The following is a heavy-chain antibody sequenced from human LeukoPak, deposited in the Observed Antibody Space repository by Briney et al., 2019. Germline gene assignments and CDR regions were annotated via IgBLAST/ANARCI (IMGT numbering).Heavy chain of an antibody. V-gene: IGHV3-23*01. CDR2: ISGSGGST. CDR3: ASTYYYDSSGYRHYFDY. Sequence: GGSLRLSCAASGFTLSSYAMSWVRQAPGKGLEWVSAISGSGGSTYYADSVKGRFTISRDNSKNTLYLQMNSLRAEDTAVYYCASTYYYDSSGYRHYFDYWGQGALVTVSS. D-gene: IGHD3-22*01. CDR1: GFTLSSYA. J-gene: IGHJ4*02.